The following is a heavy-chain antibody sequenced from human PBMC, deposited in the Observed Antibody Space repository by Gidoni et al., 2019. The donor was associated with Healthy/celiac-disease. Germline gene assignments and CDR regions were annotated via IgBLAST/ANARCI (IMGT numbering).Heavy chain of an antibody. D-gene: IGHD3-3*01. J-gene: IGHJ6*04. Sequence: QVQLQESGPGLVKTSETLSLTCTVSGGSLSSYYWSWIRQPPGKGLEWIGYIDYSGSTNYNPSLKSRVTISVDTSKNQFSLKLSSVTAAGTAVYYCARDYGVYYDFWSGNDYGMDVWGKGTTVTVSS. V-gene: IGHV4-59*01. CDR3: ARDYGVYYDFWSGNDYGMDV. CDR1: GGSLSSYY. CDR2: IDYSGST.